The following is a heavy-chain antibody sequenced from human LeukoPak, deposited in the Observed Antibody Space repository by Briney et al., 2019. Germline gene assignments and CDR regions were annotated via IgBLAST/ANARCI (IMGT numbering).Heavy chain of an antibody. V-gene: IGHV4-34*01. CDR1: GGSFSGYY. J-gene: IGHJ5*02. D-gene: IGHD4-17*01. Sequence: SETLSLTCAVYGGSFSGYYWSWIRQPPGKGLEWIGEINHSGSTNYNPSLKSRVTISVDTSKNQFSLKLSSVTAADTAVYYCARLIYGYNWFDPWGQGILVTVSS. CDR3: ARLIYGYNWFDP. CDR2: INHSGST.